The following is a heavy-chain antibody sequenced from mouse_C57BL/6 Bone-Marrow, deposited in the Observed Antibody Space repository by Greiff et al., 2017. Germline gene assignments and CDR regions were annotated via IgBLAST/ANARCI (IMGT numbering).Heavy chain of an antibody. Sequence: EVQLQQSGPVLVKPGASVKMSCKASGYTFTDYYMNWVKQSHGKSLEWIGVINPYNGGTSYNQKLKGKATLTVDKSSSTAYMELNSLTSEDSAVYYCARPLLLRYPDYWGQGTTLTVSS. J-gene: IGHJ2*01. CDR2: INPYNGGT. V-gene: IGHV1-19*01. CDR3: ARPLLLRYPDY. CDR1: GYTFTDYY. D-gene: IGHD1-1*01.